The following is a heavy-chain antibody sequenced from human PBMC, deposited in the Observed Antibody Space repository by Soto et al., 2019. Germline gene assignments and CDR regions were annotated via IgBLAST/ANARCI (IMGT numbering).Heavy chain of an antibody. V-gene: IGHV3-23*01. D-gene: IGHD3-10*01. CDR3: AKALGELRFGDLLPDY. CDR2: ISGSGGST. J-gene: IGHJ4*02. CDR1: GFTFSTYA. Sequence: VQLLESGGGLVQPGGSLRLSCAASGFTFSTYAMNWVRQTPGKGLDWVSSISGSGGSTYYADSVKGRFTISRDNSKNTLDLQMNSLRAEDTAVYYCAKALGELRFGDLLPDYWGQGTLVTVSS.